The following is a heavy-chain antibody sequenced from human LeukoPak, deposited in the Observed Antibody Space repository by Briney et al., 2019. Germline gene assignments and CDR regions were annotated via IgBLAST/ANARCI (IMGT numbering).Heavy chain of an antibody. D-gene: IGHD3-22*01. V-gene: IGHV3-23*01. J-gene: IGHJ4*02. CDR3: ARHEGITMIMN. CDR2: ISGSGGST. CDR1: GFTFSSYA. Sequence: GGSLRLSCAASGFTFSSYAMSWVRQAPGKGLEWVSAISGSGGSTYYADSVKGRFTISRDNSKNSLYLQMNSLRAEDTAVYYCARHEGITMIMNWGQGTLVTVSS.